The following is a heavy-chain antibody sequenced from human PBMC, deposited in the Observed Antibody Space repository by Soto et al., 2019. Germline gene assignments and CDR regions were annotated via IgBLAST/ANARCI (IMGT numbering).Heavy chain of an antibody. CDR3: ARFTWMVKGNYHYHYYGMDV. Sequence: SVKVSCKASGGTFSSYAISWVRQAPGQGLEWMGGIIPIFGTANYAQKFQGRVTITADESTSTAYMELSSLRSEDTAVYYCARFTWMVKGNYHYHYYGMDVWGQANTVTVSS. V-gene: IGHV1-69*13. CDR2: IIPIFGTA. J-gene: IGHJ6*02. D-gene: IGHD6-19*01. CDR1: GGTFSSYA.